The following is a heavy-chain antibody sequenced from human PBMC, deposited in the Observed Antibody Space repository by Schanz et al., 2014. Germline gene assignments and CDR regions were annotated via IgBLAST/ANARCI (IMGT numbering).Heavy chain of an antibody. D-gene: IGHD6-6*01. CDR3: ARLATSKSRLGDAVDI. CDR1: GFTFSDYY. J-gene: IGHJ3*02. V-gene: IGHV3-11*04. Sequence: QVQVVESGGGLVKPGGSLRISCAASGFTFSDYYMSWIRQAPGQGLEWVSYISSSTSTIYSADSVKGRFTLSKDFSKDTLYLQLTSLRPEDTAVYYCARLATSKSRLGDAVDIWGQGTMVTVSS. CDR2: ISSSTSTI.